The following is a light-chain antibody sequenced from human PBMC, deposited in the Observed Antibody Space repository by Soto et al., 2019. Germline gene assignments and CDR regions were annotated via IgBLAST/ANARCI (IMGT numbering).Light chain of an antibody. CDR2: WAS. CDR3: QQYYNTPGLT. CDR1: QSLLYSSNKKNY. Sequence: DIVMTQSPDSLAMSLGERATISCKSSQSLLYSSNKKNYLAWYQQKPGQPPKLLIYWASTRESGVPDRFSGTGSGTDFTLTISSLQAEDVAVYYCQQYYNTPGLTFGGGTKVEL. V-gene: IGKV4-1*01. J-gene: IGKJ4*01.